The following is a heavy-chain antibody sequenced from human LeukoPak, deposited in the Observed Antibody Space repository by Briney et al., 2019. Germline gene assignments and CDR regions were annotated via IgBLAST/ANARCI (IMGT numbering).Heavy chain of an antibody. Sequence: GGSLRLSCAASGFTFSSYSMNWVRQAPGKGLEWVANIKQDGSEKYYVDSVKGRFTISRDNAKNSLYLQMNSLRAEDTAVYYCAKDYGDYGGAFDIWGQGTMVTVSS. CDR2: IKQDGSEK. CDR3: AKDYGDYGGAFDI. J-gene: IGHJ3*02. CDR1: GFTFSSYS. V-gene: IGHV3-7*01. D-gene: IGHD4-17*01.